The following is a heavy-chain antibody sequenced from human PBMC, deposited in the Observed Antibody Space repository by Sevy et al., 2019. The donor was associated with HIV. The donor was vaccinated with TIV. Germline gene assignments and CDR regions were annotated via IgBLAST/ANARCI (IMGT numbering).Heavy chain of an antibody. Sequence: GGSLRLSCAASGFSFSSYGMHWVRQAPGKGLECMSYIQYDGSNKDYADSVKGRFPISRDNSKNTLYLQMNSLRVEDTAVFYCVKEGGGEGGDHWGQGTLVTVSS. D-gene: IGHD2-21*01. V-gene: IGHV3-30*02. CDR3: VKEGGGEGGDH. J-gene: IGHJ4*02. CDR1: GFSFSSYG. CDR2: IQYDGSNK.